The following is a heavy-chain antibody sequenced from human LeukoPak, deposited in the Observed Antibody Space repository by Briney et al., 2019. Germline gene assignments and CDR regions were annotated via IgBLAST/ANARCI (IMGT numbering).Heavy chain of an antibody. CDR1: GYTFTSYY. CDR2: INPSGGST. CDR3: AREGTLEQVDY. Sequence: GASVKVSCKASGYTFTSYYMHWVRQAPGQGLEWMGIINPSGGSTSYAQKFQGRDTMTRNTSISTAYMELSSLRSEDTAVYYCAREGTLEQVDYWGQGTLVTVSS. V-gene: IGHV1-46*01. J-gene: IGHJ4*02. D-gene: IGHD1/OR15-1a*01.